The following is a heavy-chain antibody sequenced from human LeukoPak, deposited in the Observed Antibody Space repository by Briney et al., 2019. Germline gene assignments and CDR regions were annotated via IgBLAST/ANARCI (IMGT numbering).Heavy chain of an antibody. J-gene: IGHJ1*01. CDR1: GGSISSGSYY. D-gene: IGHD4-17*01. Sequence: SQTLSLTCTVSGGSISSGSYYWSWLRQPAGKGLEWIGRIYTSGSTNYNPSLKSRVTISVDTSKNQFSLKLSSVTAADTAVYYCATFDDYGDYIFQHWGQGTLVTVSS. V-gene: IGHV4-61*02. CDR2: IYTSGST. CDR3: ATFDDYGDYIFQH.